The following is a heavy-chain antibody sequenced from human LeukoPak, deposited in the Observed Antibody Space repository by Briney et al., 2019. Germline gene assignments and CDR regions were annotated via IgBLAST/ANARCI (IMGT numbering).Heavy chain of an antibody. J-gene: IGHJ4*02. Sequence: ASVKVSCEASGYTFTSYYIHWVRQAPGQGLEWMGIINPSGGSTSYAQNFQGRVTMIRDTSTSTVYMELSSLRSEDTAVYYCARPGQLALDYWGQGTLVTVSA. CDR2: INPSGGST. V-gene: IGHV1-46*01. CDR3: ARPGQLALDY. D-gene: IGHD2-2*01. CDR1: GYTFTSYY.